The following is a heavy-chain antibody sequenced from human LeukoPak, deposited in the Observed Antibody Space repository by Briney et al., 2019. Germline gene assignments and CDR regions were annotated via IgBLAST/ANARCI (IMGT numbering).Heavy chain of an antibody. CDR2: ISNDGSTT. CDR3: TRVVGSSGWYFI. V-gene: IGHV3-74*01. J-gene: IGHJ4*02. CDR1: GFTFSSYW. D-gene: IGHD6-19*01. Sequence: PGGSLRFSCAASGFTFSSYWMHGVRHAPGKGLVWVSRISNDGSTTTYADSVKGRFTISRDNGKNTLYLQMNSLRVEDTAVYYCTRVVGSSGWYFIWGQGALVTVSS.